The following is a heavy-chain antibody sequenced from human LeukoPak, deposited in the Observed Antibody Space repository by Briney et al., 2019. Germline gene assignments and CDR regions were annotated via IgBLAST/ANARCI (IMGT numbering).Heavy chain of an antibody. V-gene: IGHV4-34*01. D-gene: IGHD3-10*01. CDR3: VRDEGPLWFGKSDYFDS. Sequence: PSETLSLTCAVYGGSFSGYYWSWIRQPPGKGLEWIGEINHSGSTNYNPSLKSRVTISVDTSKNQFSLKLNSVTAADTAVYYCVRDEGPLWFGKSDYFDSWGQGTLVSVSS. CDR1: GGSFSGYY. J-gene: IGHJ4*02. CDR2: INHSGST.